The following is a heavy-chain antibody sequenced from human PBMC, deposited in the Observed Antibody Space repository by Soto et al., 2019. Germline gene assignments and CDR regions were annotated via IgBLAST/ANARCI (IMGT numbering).Heavy chain of an antibody. D-gene: IGHD3-3*01. CDR1: GFTFSSYV. J-gene: IGHJ4*02. CDR2: ISGSGGST. Sequence: GGSLRLSCAASGFTFSSYVMSWVRQAPGKGLEWVSGISGSGGSTYYADYVKGRFTISRDNSKSTLYLQMNSLRVEDMAVYYCAKVPYDFWSGYYPPLYFDYWGQGTLVTVSS. V-gene: IGHV3-23*01. CDR3: AKVPYDFWSGYYPPLYFDY.